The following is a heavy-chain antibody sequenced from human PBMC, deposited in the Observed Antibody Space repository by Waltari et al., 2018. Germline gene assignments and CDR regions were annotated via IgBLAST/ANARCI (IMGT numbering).Heavy chain of an antibody. D-gene: IGHD1-1*01. CDR3: AIRTEREYLGAFDI. CDR1: GGTFSSYA. Sequence: QVQLVQSGAEVKKPGSSVKVSCKASGGTFSSYAISWVRQAPGQGLEWMGGIIPILGIANYAQKFQGRVTITADESTSTAYMELSSLRSEDTAVYYCAIRTEREYLGAFDIWGQGTMVTVSS. J-gene: IGHJ3*02. CDR2: IIPILGIA. V-gene: IGHV1-69*04.